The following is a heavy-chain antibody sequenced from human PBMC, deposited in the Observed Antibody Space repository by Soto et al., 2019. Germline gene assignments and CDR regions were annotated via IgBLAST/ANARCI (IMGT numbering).Heavy chain of an antibody. Sequence: PSETLSLTCTVSGGSISSGGYYWSWIRQHPGKGLEWIGYIYYSGSTYYNPSLKSRVTISVDTSKNQFSLKLSSVTAADTAVYYGSRGLRCLEWLLDYYYYMDAWVKGTTVTVSS. CDR1: GGSISSGGYY. J-gene: IGHJ6*03. V-gene: IGHV4-31*02. D-gene: IGHD3-3*01. CDR2: IYYSGST. CDR3: SRGLRCLEWLLDYYYYMDA.